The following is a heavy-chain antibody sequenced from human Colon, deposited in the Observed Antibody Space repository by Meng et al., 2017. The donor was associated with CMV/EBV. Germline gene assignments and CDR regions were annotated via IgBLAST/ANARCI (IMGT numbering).Heavy chain of an antibody. D-gene: IGHD1-26*01. V-gene: IGHV4-39*07. Sequence: SETLSLTCTVSGGSISSSGYHWGWVRQPPGKGLEWIGNVYSSGNTSYNPPLKSRVTISVDTSKNQFSLRLNSVTAADSAVYYCARGRVGNTVRIDPWGQGTLVTVSS. CDR2: VYSSGNT. J-gene: IGHJ5*02. CDR3: ARGRVGNTVRIDP. CDR1: GGSISSSGYH.